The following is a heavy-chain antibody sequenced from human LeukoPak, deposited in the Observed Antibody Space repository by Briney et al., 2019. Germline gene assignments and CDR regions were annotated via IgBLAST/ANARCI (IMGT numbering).Heavy chain of an antibody. J-gene: IGHJ5*02. CDR3: AKTPRNYGSGSYSWFDP. CDR1: GFTFDEYA. Sequence: GGSLRLSRAASGFTFDEYAMHWVRQAPGKGLEWVSLISGDGESTYYADSVKGRFTISRDNSKNSLHLQMNSLRADDTALYYCAKTPRNYGSGSYSWFDPWGQGTLVTVSS. D-gene: IGHD3-10*01. CDR2: ISGDGEST. V-gene: IGHV3-43*02.